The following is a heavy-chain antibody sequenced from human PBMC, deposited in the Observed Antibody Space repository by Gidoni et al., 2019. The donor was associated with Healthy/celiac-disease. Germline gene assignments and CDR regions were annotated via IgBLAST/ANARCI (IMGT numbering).Heavy chain of an antibody. Sequence: QVQLVESGGGVVQPGRSLRLSCAASGFTFSSYGMHWVRQAPGKGLEWVAVIWYDGSNKYYADSVKGRFTISRDNSKNTLYLQMNSLRAEDTAVYYCARESYCGGDCYPGGAFDIWGQGTMVTVSS. CDR2: IWYDGSNK. J-gene: IGHJ3*02. CDR1: GFTFSSYG. D-gene: IGHD2-21*02. V-gene: IGHV3-33*01. CDR3: ARESYCGGDCYPGGAFDI.